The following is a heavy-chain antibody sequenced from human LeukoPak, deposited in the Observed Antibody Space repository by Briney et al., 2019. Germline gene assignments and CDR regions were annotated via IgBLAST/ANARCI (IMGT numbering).Heavy chain of an antibody. CDR1: GYTFTSYG. CDR2: ISANNGNT. D-gene: IGHD4-17*01. Sequence: ASVKVSCKASGYTFTSYGISWVRQAPGQGPEWMGWISANNGNTNYAQKLQGRVTMTTDTSTSTAYMELRSLRSDDTAVYYCARANYGDYQYYFDYWGQGTLVTVSS. CDR3: ARANYGDYQYYFDY. V-gene: IGHV1-18*04. J-gene: IGHJ4*02.